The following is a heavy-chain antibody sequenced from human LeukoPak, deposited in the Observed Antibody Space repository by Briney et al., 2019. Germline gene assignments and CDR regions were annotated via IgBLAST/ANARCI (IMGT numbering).Heavy chain of an antibody. D-gene: IGHD3-22*01. CDR1: GGSISSYY. J-gene: IGHJ4*02. CDR3: ARDAYYYDSSGYYVVDY. CDR2: IYTSGDT. Sequence: SETLSLTCTVSGGSISSYYWSWIRQPAGEGLEWIGRIYTSGDTYYNPSLSSRVTMSVDTSKNQFSLSLSSVTAADTAVYYCARDAYYYDSSGYYVVDYWVQGTLVTVSS. V-gene: IGHV4-4*07.